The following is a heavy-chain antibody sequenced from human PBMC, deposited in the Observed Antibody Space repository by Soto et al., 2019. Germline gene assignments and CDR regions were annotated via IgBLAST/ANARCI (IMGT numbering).Heavy chain of an antibody. V-gene: IGHV1-2*02. CDR2: INPNSGGT. J-gene: IGHJ6*02. CDR1: GYTFTGYY. D-gene: IGHD3-10*01. Sequence: ASVKVSCKASGYTFTGYYMHWVRQAPGQGLEWMGWINPNSGGTNYAQKFQGRVTMTRDTSISTAYMELSRLGSDDTAVYYCARDLGFNGSGSFQPYYYYGMDVWGQGTTVTVSS. CDR3: ARDLGFNGSGSFQPYYYYGMDV.